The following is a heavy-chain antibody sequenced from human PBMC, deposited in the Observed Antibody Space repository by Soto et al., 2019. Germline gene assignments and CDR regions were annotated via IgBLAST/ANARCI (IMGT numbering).Heavy chain of an antibody. CDR2: IGTSGSDS. CDR3: AAYSGPPIHGNGRKRAFDY. J-gene: IGHJ4*02. V-gene: IGHV3-11*05. CDR1: GFLFNDYN. Sequence: QVQLVESGGGLVKPGESLRLSCVASGFLFNDYNMNWVRQAPGKGLEWVSYIGTSGSDSTYADSVKGRFTISRDNAKNSLYLQMNSLSAEDTGVYDSAAYSGPPIHGNGRKRAFDYWGQGTLVTVSS. D-gene: IGHD2-15*01.